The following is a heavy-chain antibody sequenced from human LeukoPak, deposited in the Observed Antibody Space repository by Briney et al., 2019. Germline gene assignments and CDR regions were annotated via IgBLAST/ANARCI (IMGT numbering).Heavy chain of an antibody. V-gene: IGHV3-23*01. D-gene: IGHD1-7*01. CDR3: ANAPGKLGLRAY. CDR2: ISGSGGST. CDR1: GFAFSSYA. J-gene: IGHJ4*02. Sequence: GGSLRLSCAASGFAFSSYAMSWVRQAPGKGLEWVSAISGSGGSTYYADSVKGRFTISRDNSKNTLYLQMNTLRAEDTALYYCANAPGKLGLRAYWGQGTLVTVSS.